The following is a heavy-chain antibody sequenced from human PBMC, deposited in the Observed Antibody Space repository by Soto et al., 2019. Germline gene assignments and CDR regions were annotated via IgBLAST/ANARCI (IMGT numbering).Heavy chain of an antibody. CDR3: ARGIIQITYYYDSNGSTGGNWFDP. Sequence: SETLSLTCAVSGGSISSGGYSWCWIRQPPGKGLEWIGYIYHSGSTYYNPSLKSRVTISVDRSKNQFSLKLSSVTAADTAVYYCARGIIQITYYYDSNGSTGGNWFDPSGQGTLLTVSS. J-gene: IGHJ5*02. CDR1: GGSISSGGYS. V-gene: IGHV4-30-2*01. CDR2: IYHSGST. D-gene: IGHD3-22*01.